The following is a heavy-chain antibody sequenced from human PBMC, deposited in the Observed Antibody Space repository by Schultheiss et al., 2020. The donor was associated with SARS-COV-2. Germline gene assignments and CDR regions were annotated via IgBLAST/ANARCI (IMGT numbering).Heavy chain of an antibody. CDR2: ISYDGSNK. Sequence: GGSLRLSCAASGFTFSSYGMHWVRQAPGKGLEWVAVISYDGSNKYYADSVKGRFTISRDNSKNTLYLRMNSLRAEDTAVYYCVKDMTRYFDWLLPEDHYGVDVWGQGATVTVSS. J-gene: IGHJ6*02. V-gene: IGHV3-30*18. CDR3: VKDMTRYFDWLLPEDHYGVDV. CDR1: GFTFSSYG. D-gene: IGHD3-9*01.